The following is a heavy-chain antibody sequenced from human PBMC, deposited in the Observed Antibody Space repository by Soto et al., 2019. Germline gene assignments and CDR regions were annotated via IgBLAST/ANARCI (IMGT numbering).Heavy chain of an antibody. CDR1: NYTLTSHG. V-gene: IGHV1-18*01. D-gene: IGHD3-9*01. CDR3: ARDLDNILTVYYYYYAMDV. CDR2: ISAHTGNT. J-gene: IGHJ6*02. Sequence: VASVKVSCKASNYTLTSHGINWVRQAPGQGLEWMGWISAHTGNTNYAQKFQGRVTMTTDTSTSTAYMELGSLRSDDTAVYYCARDLDNILTVYYYYYAMDVWGQGTTVTVSS.